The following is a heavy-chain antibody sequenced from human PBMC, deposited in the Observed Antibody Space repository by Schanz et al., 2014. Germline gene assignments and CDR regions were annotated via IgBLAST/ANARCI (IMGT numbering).Heavy chain of an antibody. CDR1: GFAFSSYG. D-gene: IGHD3-10*01. V-gene: IGHV3-23*04. CDR2: IGVDGTTT. J-gene: IGHJ4*02. Sequence: EVQLVESGGGVVRPGGSLRLSCLASGFAFSSYGMNWLRQAPGKGLEWVSVIGVDGTTTYYADSVKGRFTISRDNSKNTLYLQMNSLRAEDTAVYHCVSSGSYSSYAFWGQGTLXTVSS. CDR3: VSSGSYSSYAF.